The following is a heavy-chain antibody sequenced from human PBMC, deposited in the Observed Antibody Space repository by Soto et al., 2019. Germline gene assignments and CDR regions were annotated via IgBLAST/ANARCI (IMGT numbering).Heavy chain of an antibody. D-gene: IGHD2-2*01. CDR3: AKVALPKDIVVVPAAMGVYDPIPYYGMDV. CDR2: ISGSGGST. J-gene: IGHJ6*02. Sequence: GGSLRLSCAASGFTFSSYAMSWVRQAPGKGLEWVSAISGSGGSTYYADSVKGRFTISRDNSKNTLYLQMNSLRAEDTAVYYCAKVALPKDIVVVPAAMGVYDPIPYYGMDVWGQGTTVTVSS. V-gene: IGHV3-23*01. CDR1: GFTFSSYA.